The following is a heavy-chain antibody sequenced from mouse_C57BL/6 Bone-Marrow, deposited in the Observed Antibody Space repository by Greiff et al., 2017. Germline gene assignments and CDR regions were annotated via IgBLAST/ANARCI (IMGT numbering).Heavy chain of an antibody. J-gene: IGHJ1*03. CDR2: IWSDGST. CDR3: ARHGGYYYGSSYWWYFDV. CDR1: GFSLTSYG. D-gene: IGHD1-1*01. Sequence: VKLMESGPGLVAPSQSLSITCTVSGFSLTSYGVHWVRQPPGKGLEWLVVIWSDGSTTYNSALKSRLSISKDNSKSQVFLKMNSLQTDDTAMYYCARHGGYYYGSSYWWYFDVWGTGTTVTVSS. V-gene: IGHV2-6-1*01.